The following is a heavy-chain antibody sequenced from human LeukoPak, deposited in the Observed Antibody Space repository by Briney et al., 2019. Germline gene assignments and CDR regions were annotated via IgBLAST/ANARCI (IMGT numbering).Heavy chain of an antibody. J-gene: IGHJ3*02. CDR3: ARGGYCSSSICYSLNAFDI. CDR1: GFTFSSYA. V-gene: IGHV3-48*03. CDR2: ISSSGTTI. D-gene: IGHD2-2*01. Sequence: GGSLRLSCTASGFTFSSYAMNWVRQAPGKGLEWVSYISSSGTTIYYADSVKGRFTISRDNAKNSLYLQMNSLRAEDTAVYYCARGGYCSSSICYSLNAFDIWGQGTMFTVSS.